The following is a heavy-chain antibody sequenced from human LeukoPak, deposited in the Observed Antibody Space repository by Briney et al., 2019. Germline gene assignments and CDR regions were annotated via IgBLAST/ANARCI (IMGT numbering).Heavy chain of an antibody. CDR3: ARRPPALGAFDI. CDR2: IYYSDSGQM. V-gene: IGHV4-39*01. J-gene: IGHJ3*02. Sequence: SETLSLTCTVSGGSISRSSCYWGWIRQSPGRGLEWIGSIYYSDSGQMYYNPSLKSRVTMSADTPKNQFSLRVTSVTAADTAVYYCARRPPALGAFDIWGQGTMVSVSS. CDR1: GGSISRSSCY.